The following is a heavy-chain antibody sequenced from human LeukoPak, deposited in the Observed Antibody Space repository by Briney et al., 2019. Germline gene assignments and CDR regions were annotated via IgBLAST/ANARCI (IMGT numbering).Heavy chain of an antibody. CDR2: IRYDGSNK. CDR1: GFTFSAYG. Sequence: GGSLRLSCAASGFTFSAYGMHWVRQAPGKGLEWVAFIRYDGSNKYSADSVKGRFTIARDNSKNTLYLQMNSLRAEGTDVYYCAKDAQYYDFWSGWNDTYYYYMDVWGKGTTVTVSS. J-gene: IGHJ6*03. D-gene: IGHD3-3*01. CDR3: AKDAQYYDFWSGWNDTYYYYMDV. V-gene: IGHV3-30*02.